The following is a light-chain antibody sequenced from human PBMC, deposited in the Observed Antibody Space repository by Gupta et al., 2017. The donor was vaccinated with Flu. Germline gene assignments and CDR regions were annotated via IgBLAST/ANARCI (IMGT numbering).Light chain of an antibody. CDR3: SSYTSSSTLYV. V-gene: IGLV2-14*01. Sequence: QSALTQPASVSGSPGQSITISCPGTSSDVGGYNYVSWYQQHPGKAPKLMIYEVSNRPSGVSNRFSGSKSGNTASLTISGLQAEDAADYYCSSYTSSSTLYVFGTGTKVTVL. J-gene: IGLJ1*01. CDR2: EVS. CDR1: SSDVGGYNY.